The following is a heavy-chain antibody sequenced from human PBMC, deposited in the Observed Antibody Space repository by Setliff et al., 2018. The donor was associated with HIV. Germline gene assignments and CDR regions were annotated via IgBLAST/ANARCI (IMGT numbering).Heavy chain of an antibody. CDR2: MNPNSGNT. V-gene: IGHV1-8*02. CDR3: ARGRSRAKDAFDI. Sequence: ASVKVSCKASGGTFSSYAISWVRQAPGQGLEWMGWMNPNSGNTGYAQKFQGRVTMTRNTSIATAYMELSNLRSEDTAVYYCARGRSRAKDAFDIWGQGTMVTVSS. D-gene: IGHD6-13*01. J-gene: IGHJ3*02. CDR1: GGTFSSYA.